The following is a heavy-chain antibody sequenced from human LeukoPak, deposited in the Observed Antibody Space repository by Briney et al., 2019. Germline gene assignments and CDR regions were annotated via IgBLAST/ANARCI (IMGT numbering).Heavy chain of an antibody. D-gene: IGHD5-24*01. J-gene: IGHJ4*02. CDR3: ARELRSGDGYNKYYFDY. V-gene: IGHV4-39*07. Sequence: SETLSLTCTVSGGSISSSNFYWGWIRQPPGKGLEWIGSIYYSGSTYYSPSLKSRVTISVDTSKNQFSLKLSSVTAADTAVYYCARELRSGDGYNKYYFDYWGQGTLVTVSS. CDR2: IYYSGST. CDR1: GGSISSSNFY.